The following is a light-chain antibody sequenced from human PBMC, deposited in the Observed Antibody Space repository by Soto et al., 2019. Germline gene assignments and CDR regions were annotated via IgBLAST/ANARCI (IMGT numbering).Light chain of an antibody. CDR3: QQYSSFALS. J-gene: IGKJ4*01. CDR2: AVS. Sequence: EIVLTQSPGTLSLSPGERATLSCRASQSVSDYLAWYQQQHGQAPRLLIYAVSSRANGIPDRFIGSGSGTDFTLTINRLEPEDFALCYCQQYSSFALSFGGGTKVEIK. V-gene: IGKV3-20*01. CDR1: QSVSDY.